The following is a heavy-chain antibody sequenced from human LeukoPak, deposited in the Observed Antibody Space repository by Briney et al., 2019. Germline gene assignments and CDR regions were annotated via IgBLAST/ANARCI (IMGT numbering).Heavy chain of an antibody. Sequence: ASVKVSCKASGYTFTSYYMHWVRQAPGQGLEWMGIINPSGGSTSYAQKFQGRVTMTRDTSTSTVYMELSSLRSEDTAVYYCAGDRRAAAAPVYGMDVWGQGTTVTVSS. CDR2: INPSGGST. V-gene: IGHV1-46*01. J-gene: IGHJ6*02. D-gene: IGHD6-13*01. CDR3: AGDRRAAAAPVYGMDV. CDR1: GYTFTSYY.